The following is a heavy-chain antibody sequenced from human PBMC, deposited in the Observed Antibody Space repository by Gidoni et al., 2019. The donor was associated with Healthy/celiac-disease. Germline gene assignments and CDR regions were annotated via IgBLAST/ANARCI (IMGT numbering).Heavy chain of an antibody. CDR2: ISSRSSYI. D-gene: IGHD6-25*01. CDR1: GFTFSSYS. CDR3: ARHGPGELEAAYFDY. V-gene: IGHV3-21*01. J-gene: IGHJ4*02. Sequence: EVQLVESGGGLVKPGGSLRLSCAASGFTFSSYSMNWVRQAPGKGLEWVSSISSRSSYIYYADSVKGRFTISRDNPKNSLYLQMNTLRAEDTAVYYCARHGPGELEAAYFDYWGQGTLVTVSS.